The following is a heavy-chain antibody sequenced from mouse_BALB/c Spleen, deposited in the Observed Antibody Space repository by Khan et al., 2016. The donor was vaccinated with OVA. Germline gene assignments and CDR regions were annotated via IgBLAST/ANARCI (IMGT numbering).Heavy chain of an antibody. CDR1: GYSFTSYV. J-gene: IGHJ1*01. CDR3: ERGRYGRYWYFDG. D-gene: IGHD1-1*02. Sequence: VQLQQPGPELVKPGASVKMSCKASGYSFTSYVIHWVKQKPGQGLEWIGYINPHNDGTKYNEKFKGKATLTSDKSSSTAYMELSSLTSEDSAGYFCERGRYGRYWYFDGWGAGTTVTVSS. CDR2: INPHNDGT. V-gene: IGHV1S136*01.